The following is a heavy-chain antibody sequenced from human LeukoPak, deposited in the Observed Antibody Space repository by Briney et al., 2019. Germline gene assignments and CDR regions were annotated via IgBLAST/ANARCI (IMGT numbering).Heavy chain of an antibody. D-gene: IGHD3-10*01. V-gene: IGHV4-34*01. CDR2: INHSGST. J-gene: IGHJ4*02. CDR1: GGSFSGYY. CDR3: ARHYYFLARYYFDY. Sequence: PSETLSLTCAVYGGSFSGYYWSWIRQPPGKGLEWIGEINHSGSTNYNPSLKSRVTISVHTSKNQFSLKLSSVTAADTAVYYCARHYYFLARYYFDYWGQGTLVTVSS.